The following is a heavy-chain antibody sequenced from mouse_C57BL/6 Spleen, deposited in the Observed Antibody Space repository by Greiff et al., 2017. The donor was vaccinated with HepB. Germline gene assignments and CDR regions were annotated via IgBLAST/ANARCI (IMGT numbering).Heavy chain of an antibody. CDR1: GYTFTSYW. D-gene: IGHD2-3*01. CDR2: IHPNSGST. CDR3: ARRYYGYYGFSYYAMDY. V-gene: IGHV1-64*01. J-gene: IGHJ4*01. Sequence: QVQLQQPGAELVKPGASVKLSCKASGYTFTSYWMHWVKQRPGQGLEWIGMIHPNSGSTNYNEKFKSKATLTVDKSSSTAYMQLSSLTSEDSAFYYCARRYYGYYGFSYYAMDYWGQGTSVTVSS.